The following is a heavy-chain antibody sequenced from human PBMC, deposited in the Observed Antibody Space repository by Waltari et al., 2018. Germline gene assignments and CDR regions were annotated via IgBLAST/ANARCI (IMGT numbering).Heavy chain of an antibody. CDR2: INHSGRT. D-gene: IGHD6-13*01. CDR3: ARGLAAAAGPFHDY. V-gene: IGHV4-34*01. Sequence: QVQLQQWGAGLLKPSETLSLTCAVYGGSFSGYYWSWIRQPPGKGLEWIGEINHSGRTNYNPSLKSRVTISVDTSKNQFSLKLSSVTAADTAVYYCARGLAAAAGPFHDYWGQGTLVTVSS. CDR1: GGSFSGYY. J-gene: IGHJ4*02.